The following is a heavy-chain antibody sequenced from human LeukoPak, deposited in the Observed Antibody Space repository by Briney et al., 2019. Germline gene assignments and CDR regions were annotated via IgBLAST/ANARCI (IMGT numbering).Heavy chain of an antibody. CDR3: ARGRARYDAFDI. CDR2: ISSSGSTI. CDR1: GFTFSSYV. V-gene: IGHV3-11*01. Sequence: GGSLRLSCSASGFTFSSYVMAWIRQAPGKGLEWVSYISSSGSTIYYADSVKGRFTISRDNAKNSLYLQMNSLRAEDTAVYYCARGRARYDAFDIWGQGTMVTVSS. D-gene: IGHD6-6*01. J-gene: IGHJ3*02.